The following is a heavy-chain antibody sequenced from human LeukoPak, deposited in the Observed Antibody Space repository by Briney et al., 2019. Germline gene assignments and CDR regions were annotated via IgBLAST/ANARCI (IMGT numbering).Heavy chain of an antibody. Sequence: LETLSLTCAVYGGSFSGYYWSWIRQPPGKGLEWIGEINHSGSTNYNPSLKSRVTISVDTSKNQFSLKLSSVTAADTAVYYCARGWDTAMVYFDYWGQGTLVTVSS. CDR1: GGSFSGYY. J-gene: IGHJ4*02. V-gene: IGHV4-34*01. D-gene: IGHD5-18*01. CDR3: ARGWDTAMVYFDY. CDR2: INHSGST.